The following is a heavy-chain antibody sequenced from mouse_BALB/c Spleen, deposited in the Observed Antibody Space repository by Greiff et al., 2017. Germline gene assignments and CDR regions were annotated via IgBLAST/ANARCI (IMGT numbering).Heavy chain of an antibody. Sequence: EVQLKQSGAELVRSGASVKLSCTASGFNIKDYYMHWVKQRPEQGLEWIGWIDPENGDTEYAPKFQGKATMTADTSSNTAYLQLSSLTSEDTAVYYCNAGGPTRAMDYWGQGTSVTVSS. CDR1: GFNIKDYY. CDR3: NAGGPTRAMDY. V-gene: IGHV14-4*02. J-gene: IGHJ4*01. CDR2: IDPENGDT.